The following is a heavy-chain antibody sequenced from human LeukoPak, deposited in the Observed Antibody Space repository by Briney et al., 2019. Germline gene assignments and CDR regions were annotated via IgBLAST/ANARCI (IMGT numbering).Heavy chain of an antibody. CDR2: ISWNSGSI. CDR3: ARGFHRYNYDSGAYSVY. D-gene: IGHD3-22*01. Sequence: PGRSLRLSCAASGFTFDDYAMHWVRQAPGKGLEWVSGISWNSGSIGYADSVKGRFTISRDNAKNSLYLQMNSLRAEDAAVYYCARGFHRYNYDSGAYSVYWGQGTLVTVSS. J-gene: IGHJ4*02. CDR1: GFTFDDYA. V-gene: IGHV3-9*01.